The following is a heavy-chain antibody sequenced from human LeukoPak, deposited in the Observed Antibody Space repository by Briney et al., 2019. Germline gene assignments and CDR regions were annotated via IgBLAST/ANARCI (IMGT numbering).Heavy chain of an antibody. J-gene: IGHJ4*02. Sequence: PGGSLRLSCAASGFTFSSYAMHWVRQAPGKGLEWVAVISYDGSNKYYADSVKGRFTISRDNSKNTLYLQMNSLRAEDTAVYYCARSGSYSRVFDYWGQGTLVTVSS. D-gene: IGHD1-26*01. CDR2: ISYDGSNK. CDR3: ARSGSYSRVFDY. CDR1: GFTFSSYA. V-gene: IGHV3-30-3*01.